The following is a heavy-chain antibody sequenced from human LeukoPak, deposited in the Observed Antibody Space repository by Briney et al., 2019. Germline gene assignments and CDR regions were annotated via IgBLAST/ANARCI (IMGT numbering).Heavy chain of an antibody. CDR2: ISMNVQAT. V-gene: IGHV3-64D*06. Sequence: GGSLRLSCSASGFTFTSHVMHWVRQAPGKGLQYVSGISMNVQATYYAGSVKGRFTISRDSSKNTVYLQMNSLTAEDTAVYYCVREGLERRTNLDYWGQGTLVSVSS. CDR3: VREGLERRTNLDY. D-gene: IGHD1-1*01. CDR1: GFTFTSHV. J-gene: IGHJ4*02.